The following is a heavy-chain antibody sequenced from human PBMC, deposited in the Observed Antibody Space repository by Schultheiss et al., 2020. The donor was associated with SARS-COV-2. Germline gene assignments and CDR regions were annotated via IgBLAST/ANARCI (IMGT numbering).Heavy chain of an antibody. CDR2: FYYSGST. V-gene: IGHV4-39*01. CDR1: GGSFSGYY. J-gene: IGHJ4*02. Sequence: SETLSLTCAVYGGSFSGYYWGWIRQPPGKGLEWIGSFYYSGSTYYNPSLKSRVTISVDTSKNQFSLKLSSVTAADTAVYYCAGSSSWSYYFDYWGQGTLVTVSS. CDR3: AGSSSWSYYFDY. D-gene: IGHD6-13*01.